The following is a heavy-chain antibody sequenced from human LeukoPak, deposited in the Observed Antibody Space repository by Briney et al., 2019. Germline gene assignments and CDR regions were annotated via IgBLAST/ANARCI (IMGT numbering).Heavy chain of an antibody. CDR1: GFTFSSYE. CDR2: ISSSGSTI. V-gene: IGHV3-48*03. J-gene: IGHJ4*02. Sequence: SGGSLRLSCAASGFTFSSYEMNWVRQAPGKGLEWVSYISSSGSTIYYADSVKGRFTTSRDNAKSSLYLQMNSLSAEDTAVYYCGRGHWGLDYWGQGALVTVSS. CDR3: GRGHWGLDY. D-gene: IGHD7-27*01.